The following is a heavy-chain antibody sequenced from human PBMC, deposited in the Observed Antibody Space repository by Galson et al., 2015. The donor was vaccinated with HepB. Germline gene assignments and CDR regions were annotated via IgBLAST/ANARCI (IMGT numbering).Heavy chain of an antibody. CDR1: GFTFSSYA. CDR2: ISHDGSNK. CDR3: ARVLGGPYSSSWLGGMDV. J-gene: IGHJ6*02. V-gene: IGHV3-30-3*01. D-gene: IGHD6-13*01. Sequence: SLRLSCAASGFTFSSYAMHWVRQAPGKGLEWVAVISHDGSNKYYADSVKGRFTISRDNSKNTLYLQMNSLRAEDTAVYYCARVLGGPYSSSWLGGMDVWGQGTTVTVSS.